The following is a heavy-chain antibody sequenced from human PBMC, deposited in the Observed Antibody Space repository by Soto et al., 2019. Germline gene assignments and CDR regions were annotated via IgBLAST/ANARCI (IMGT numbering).Heavy chain of an antibody. CDR2: IRQDGSKM. Sequence: EVQLVESGGGLFQPGGSLRLSCAASGFTFSDSWMNWVRQAPGKGLEWVANIRQDGSKMYYVDSVKGRFTISRDNAKNSLYLQMHSLRAEDTSVYFCAGKGAAEIWGQGTMVTVSS. J-gene: IGHJ3*02. CDR3: AGKGAAEI. V-gene: IGHV3-7*01. CDR1: GFTFSDSW. D-gene: IGHD2-15*01.